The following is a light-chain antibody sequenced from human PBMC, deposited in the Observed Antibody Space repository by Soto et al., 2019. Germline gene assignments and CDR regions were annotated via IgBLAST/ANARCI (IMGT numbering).Light chain of an antibody. Sequence: DIPMTQSPSSLSASVGDRVTITCRASQSISRYLNWYQQKPGTAPKLLIYAASSLQSGVPSRFSGSGSGTDFTLTISSLQPEDFATYYCQQSDITPPTFGQGTQVDIK. CDR2: AAS. V-gene: IGKV1-39*01. CDR3: QQSDITPPT. J-gene: IGKJ1*01. CDR1: QSISRY.